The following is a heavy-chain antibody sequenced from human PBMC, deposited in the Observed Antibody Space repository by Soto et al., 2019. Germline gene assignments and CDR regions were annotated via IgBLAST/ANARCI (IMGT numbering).Heavy chain of an antibody. J-gene: IGHJ4*01. CDR1: GFAFCCYN. Sequence: LRLSCAASGFAFCCYNMNWIRQAPGRGQEWVSCIRGSGIDMHFTDSVKGRFTISSDNAKTSLYLQMDGLRPEDTPIYYCAREGVTNYADYYFDLWGHGALVTVSS. V-gene: IGHV3-21*01. CDR2: IRGSGIDM. CDR3: AREGVTNYADYYFDL. D-gene: IGHD4-17*01.